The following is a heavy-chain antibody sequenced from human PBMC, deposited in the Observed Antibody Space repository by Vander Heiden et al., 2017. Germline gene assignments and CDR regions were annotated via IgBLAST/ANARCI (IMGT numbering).Heavy chain of an antibody. D-gene: IGHD2-15*01. Sequence: VQLVQSGGEVTKPGASVKVSCKASGYTFTGYYMHWLRQAPGQGLEWMGWINPNSGGTNYAQKLQGWVTMTRDTSISTAYMELSRLRSEETAVYYCATSCKLPPAATPGAFDIWGQGTMVTVSS. V-gene: IGHV1-2*04. CDR2: INPNSGGT. J-gene: IGHJ3*02. CDR1: GYTFTGYY. CDR3: ATSCKLPPAATPGAFDI.